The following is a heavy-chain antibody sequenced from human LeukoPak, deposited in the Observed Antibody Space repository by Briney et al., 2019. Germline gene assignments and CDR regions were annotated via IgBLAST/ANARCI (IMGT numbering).Heavy chain of an antibody. D-gene: IGHD3-9*01. CDR1: GFTFSSYG. CDR2: IRYDESNK. J-gene: IGHJ5*02. CDR3: AKDNRHYDIFP. V-gene: IGHV3-30*02. Sequence: GGSLRLSCAASGFTFSSYGMHWVRQAPGKGLEWVAFIRYDESNKYYADSVKGRFTISRDKSKNTLYLQMNSLRAEDTAVYYCAKDNRHYDIFPWGQGTLVTVSS.